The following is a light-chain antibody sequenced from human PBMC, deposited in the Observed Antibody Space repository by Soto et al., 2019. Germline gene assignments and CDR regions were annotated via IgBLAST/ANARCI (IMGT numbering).Light chain of an antibody. CDR2: GAS. J-gene: IGKJ2*01. CDR3: QQYSKWPTRYT. V-gene: IGKV3-15*01. CDR1: QGIGST. Sequence: EIVMTQSPATLPVSPAERATLSCMASQGIGSTLAWYQQKPGQTPRLLIYGASTRATGVPARFSGSGSGTEFTLTINSLQSEDFAIYCCQQYSKWPTRYTFGQGTKVDI.